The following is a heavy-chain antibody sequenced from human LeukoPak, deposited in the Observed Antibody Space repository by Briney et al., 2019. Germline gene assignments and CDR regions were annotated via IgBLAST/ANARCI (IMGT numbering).Heavy chain of an antibody. CDR1: GFTFSDYN. J-gene: IGHJ4*02. CDR2: IYSDNT. Sequence: GGSLRLSCAASGFTFSDYNMRWIRQAPGKGLEWVSFIYSDNTHYSDSVKGRFTISRDNSKNTLYPQMNSLRAEDTAVYYCARRAGAYSHPYDYWGQGTLVTVSS. CDR3: ARRAGAYSHPYDY. D-gene: IGHD4/OR15-4a*01. V-gene: IGHV3-53*01.